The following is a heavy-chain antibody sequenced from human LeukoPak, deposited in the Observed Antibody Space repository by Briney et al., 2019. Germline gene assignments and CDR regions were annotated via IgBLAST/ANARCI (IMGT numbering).Heavy chain of an antibody. V-gene: IGHV1-69*05. Sequence: GSSVKVSCKASGGTFSSYAISWVRQAPGQGLEWMGGIIPIFGTANYAQKFQGRVTIITDESTSTAYMELSSLRSEDTAVYYCARPSYDSSGYHIFQHWGQGTLVTVSS. CDR2: IIPIFGTA. J-gene: IGHJ1*01. CDR1: GGTFSSYA. D-gene: IGHD3-22*01. CDR3: ARPSYDSSGYHIFQH.